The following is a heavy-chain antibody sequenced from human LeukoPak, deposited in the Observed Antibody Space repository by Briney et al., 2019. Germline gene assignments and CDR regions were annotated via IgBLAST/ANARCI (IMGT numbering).Heavy chain of an antibody. D-gene: IGHD3-22*01. Sequence: TSETLSLTCAVYGGSFSGYYXSRIRQPPXXXXXXXXXINHSGSTNYNPSLKSRVTISVDTSKNQFSLKLSSVTAADTAVYYCARDYYDSSGLYYFDYWGQGTLVTVSS. CDR3: ARDYYDSSGLYYFDY. J-gene: IGHJ4*02. CDR2: INHSGST. V-gene: IGHV4-34*01. CDR1: GGSFSGYY.